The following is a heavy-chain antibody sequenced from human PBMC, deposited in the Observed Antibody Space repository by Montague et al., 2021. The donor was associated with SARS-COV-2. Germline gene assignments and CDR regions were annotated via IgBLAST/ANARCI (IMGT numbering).Heavy chain of an antibody. D-gene: IGHD3-10*01. CDR3: ARNGVEPRGSGRYYSGNWLDP. Sequence: SETRSLTCEVSGGSMSGYYWTWIRQSPGKGLEWIGYVHYTGSTKYNPSLKTRVSLSLDTPKNHFSLHLSSVTAADTAIYYCARNGVEPRGSGRYYSGNWLDPWGQGTLVTVSS. CDR1: GGSMSGYY. V-gene: IGHV4-59*01. CDR2: VHYTGST. J-gene: IGHJ5*02.